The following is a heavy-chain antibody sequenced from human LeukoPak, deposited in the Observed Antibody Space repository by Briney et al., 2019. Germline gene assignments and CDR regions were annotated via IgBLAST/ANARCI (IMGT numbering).Heavy chain of an antibody. Sequence: GGSLRLSCAASGFTFSSNWMSWVRQAPGKGLEWVANVKQDGCETYYVDSVKGRFTISRDNAKNSLFLQMNTLRVEDTAVYYCARAYSYAFEPWGQGTLVTVSS. V-gene: IGHV3-7*04. CDR1: GFTFSSNW. CDR3: ARAYSYAFEP. D-gene: IGHD5-18*01. CDR2: VKQDGCET. J-gene: IGHJ5*02.